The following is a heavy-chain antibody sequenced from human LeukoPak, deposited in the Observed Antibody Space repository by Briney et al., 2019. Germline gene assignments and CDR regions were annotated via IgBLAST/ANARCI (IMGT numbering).Heavy chain of an antibody. J-gene: IGHJ4*02. V-gene: IGHV3-11*05. D-gene: IGHD6-13*01. CDR3: ARDGAAAGPDRADFDY. CDR2: IAGSTIYT. CDR1: GFTFSDYY. Sequence: PGGSLRLSCAASGFTFSDYYISWIRQAPGKGLEWLSYIAGSTIYTNYADPVKGRFTISRDNAKNSVYLQMNSLRAEDTAVYYCARDGAAAGPDRADFDYWGQGTLVTVSS.